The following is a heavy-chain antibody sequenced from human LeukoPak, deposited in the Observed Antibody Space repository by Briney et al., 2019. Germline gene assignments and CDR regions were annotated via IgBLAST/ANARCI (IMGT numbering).Heavy chain of an antibody. J-gene: IGHJ4*02. V-gene: IGHV3-30*18. Sequence: GRSLRLSCAASGFTFSSYGMHWVRQAPGKGLEWVAVISYDGSNKYYADSVKGRFTISRDNSKNTLYLQMNSLRAEDTAVYYCAKMYGGTYIGNWGQGTLVTVSA. CDR2: ISYDGSNK. CDR1: GFTFSSYG. CDR3: AKMYGGTYIGN. D-gene: IGHD1-26*01.